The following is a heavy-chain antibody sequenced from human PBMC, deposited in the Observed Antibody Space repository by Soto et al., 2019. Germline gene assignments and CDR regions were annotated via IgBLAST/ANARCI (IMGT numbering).Heavy chain of an antibody. V-gene: IGHV5-51*01. CDR1: GYTFSNLW. D-gene: IGHD2-15*01. CDR3: ECSARSSPVFDH. J-gene: IGHJ4*02. Sequence: GGSLKISCQCSGYTFSNLWIGWVRQLPGKGLEWMGIIYPGDHETRYSPSFHGKVNISADKSINTAYLQRNSLEASDTAFVFFECSARSSPVFDHWAKGAPVTIAS. CDR2: IYPGDHET.